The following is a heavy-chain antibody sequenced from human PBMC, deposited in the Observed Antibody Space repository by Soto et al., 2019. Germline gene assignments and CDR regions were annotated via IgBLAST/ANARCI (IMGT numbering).Heavy chain of an antibody. J-gene: IGHJ4*01. Sequence: GGSLRLSCAASGFTFSSYAMSWVRQAPGKGLEWVSAISGSGGSTYYADSVRGRFTISRDNDKKSVELQMNSLRVEDTAVYYCVSPATHGRKYYFQWWGHGTLVTVSS. V-gene: IGHV3-23*01. CDR2: ISGSGGST. CDR1: GFTFSSYA. CDR3: VSPATHGRKYYFQW.